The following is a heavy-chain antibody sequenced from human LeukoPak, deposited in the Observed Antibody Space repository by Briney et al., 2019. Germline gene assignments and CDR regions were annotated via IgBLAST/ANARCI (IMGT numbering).Heavy chain of an antibody. CDR2: IYHSGST. CDR3: ASYRGGEKRLGHYFDY. Sequence: SETLSLTCAVYGGSFSGYYWSWIRQPPGKGLEWIGSIYHSGSTYYNPSLKSRVTISVDTSKNQFSLKLSSVTAADTAVYYCASYRGGEKRLGHYFDYWGQGTLVTVSS. D-gene: IGHD2-15*01. V-gene: IGHV4-34*01. CDR1: GGSFSGYY. J-gene: IGHJ4*02.